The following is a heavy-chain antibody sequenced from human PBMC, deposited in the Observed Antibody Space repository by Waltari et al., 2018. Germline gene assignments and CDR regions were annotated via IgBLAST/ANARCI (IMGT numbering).Heavy chain of an antibody. D-gene: IGHD6-6*01. CDR1: GGSISSTF. CDR2: IDYTGST. J-gene: IGHJ4*02. V-gene: IGHV4-59*01. CDR3: ARFVRGRYFDY. Sequence: QVQLQESGPGLLKPSETLSLTCTVSGGSISSTFWTWTRQSPGKGLEWIGNIDYTGSTKYNPSLRSRVTISVDTSKTQFSLRLSSVTAADTAVYYCARFVRGRYFDYWGQGSLATVSS.